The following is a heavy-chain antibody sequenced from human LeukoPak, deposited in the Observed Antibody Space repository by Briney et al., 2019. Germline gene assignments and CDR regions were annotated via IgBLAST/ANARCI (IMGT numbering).Heavy chain of an antibody. D-gene: IGHD1-26*01. CDR2: IRYDGSRK. CDR1: GFIFSSYG. V-gene: IGHV3-30*02. CDR3: AREAAQGGATHFDY. Sequence: GGSLRLSCAASGFIFSSYGMHWVRQAPDKGLEWVTFIRYDGSRKYYADSVKGRFTISRDNSKNTLYLQMNSLRAEDTAVYYCAREAAQGGATHFDYWGQGTLVTVSS. J-gene: IGHJ4*02.